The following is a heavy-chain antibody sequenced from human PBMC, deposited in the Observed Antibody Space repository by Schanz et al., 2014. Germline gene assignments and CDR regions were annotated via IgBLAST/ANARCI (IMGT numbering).Heavy chain of an antibody. CDR1: GFPFSSYG. V-gene: IGHV3-30*02. CDR2: IRYDGYNK. CDR3: AKDPAYLSTIVLQQYNWFDP. J-gene: IGHJ5*02. Sequence: QVQLVESGGGVVQPGGSLRLFCVASGFPFSSYGMHWVRQAPGKGLEWVAFIRYDGYNKYYGDSVKGRFTISRDNSKNTLFLQMNSLRAEDTAVYYCAKDPAYLSTIVLQQYNWFDPWGQGTLVTVSS. D-gene: IGHD3-22*01.